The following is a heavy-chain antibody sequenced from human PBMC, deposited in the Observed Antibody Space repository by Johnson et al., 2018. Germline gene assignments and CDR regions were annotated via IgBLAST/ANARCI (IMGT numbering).Heavy chain of an antibody. J-gene: IGHJ4*02. CDR1: GFTFDDYG. V-gene: IGHV3-20*04. Sequence: VQLVQSGGGVVRPGGSLRLSCAASGFTFDDYGMSWVRQAPGKGLEWVSGLNWNSGRIGYAVSVKGRFTISRDNAENSLFLQMKTLKNEDTALYFCAKDAFRWQLSFFEYWSQGTLVTVSS. CDR2: LNWNSGRI. CDR3: AKDAFRWQLSFFEY. D-gene: IGHD4-23*01.